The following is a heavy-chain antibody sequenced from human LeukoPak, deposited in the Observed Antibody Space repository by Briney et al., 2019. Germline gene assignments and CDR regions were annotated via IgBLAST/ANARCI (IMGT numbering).Heavy chain of an antibody. Sequence: GGSLRLSCTVSGFTVSSNSMSWVRQAPGKGLEWVSFIYSDNTHYSDSVKGRFTVSRDNSKNTLYLQMNSLRAEDTAVYYCAREKGGSYFDYWGQGTLVTVSS. CDR2: IYSDNT. CDR1: GFTVSSNS. V-gene: IGHV3-53*01. D-gene: IGHD1-26*01. CDR3: AREKGGSYFDY. J-gene: IGHJ4*02.